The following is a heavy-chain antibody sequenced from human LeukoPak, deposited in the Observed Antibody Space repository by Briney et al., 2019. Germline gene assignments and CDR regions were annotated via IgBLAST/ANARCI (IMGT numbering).Heavy chain of an antibody. CDR1: GGSISNYY. CDR2: IYYSGST. J-gene: IGHJ4*02. D-gene: IGHD3-3*01. CDR3: ARDQAHYDFWSGYYGGYFDY. Sequence: PSETLSLTCTVSGGSISNYYWSWIRQPPGKGLEWIGYIYYSGSTNYNPSLKSRVTISVDTSKNQFSLKLSSVTAADTAVYYCARDQAHYDFWSGYYGGYFDYWGQGTLVTVSS. V-gene: IGHV4-59*01.